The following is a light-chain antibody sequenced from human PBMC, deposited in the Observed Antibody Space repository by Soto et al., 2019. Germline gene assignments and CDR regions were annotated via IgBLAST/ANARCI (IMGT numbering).Light chain of an antibody. CDR1: KNDIGVYDF. V-gene: IGLV2-8*01. Sequence: QSALTQPPSASGSPGQSVTISCTGTKNDIGVYDFISWYQHHPGKAPRLIIYEVVQRPSGVPDRFSGSKSGNTASLTVSGLQAADEADYFCKSYTSSSIYVFGSGTKVTVL. CDR2: EVV. CDR3: KSYTSSSIYV. J-gene: IGLJ1*01.